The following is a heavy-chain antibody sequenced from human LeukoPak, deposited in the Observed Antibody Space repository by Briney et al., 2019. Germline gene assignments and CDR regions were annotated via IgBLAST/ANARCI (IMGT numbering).Heavy chain of an antibody. CDR1: AGSLSDYY. Sequence: SETLSLTCLVSAGSLSDYYCTWVRQPPGDGLEWIGYIYYSGSTNYNPSLKSRVTISVDTSKTQCSLELSAVTAADTAVYYCAREVGDGYNYDAFDIWGQGTMVTVSS. CDR3: AREVGDGYNYDAFDI. V-gene: IGHV4-59*01. J-gene: IGHJ3*02. CDR2: IYYSGST. D-gene: IGHD5-24*01.